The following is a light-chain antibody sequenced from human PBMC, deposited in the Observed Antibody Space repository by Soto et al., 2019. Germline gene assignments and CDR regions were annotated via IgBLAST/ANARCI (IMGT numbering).Light chain of an antibody. V-gene: IGLV2-8*01. CDR3: TSYVGSDIWV. Sequence: QSALTQPPSASGSPGQSVTISCTGTSSDVGAYKYVSWYQQYPGKAPKLMIYEVSKRPSGVPARFSGSKSGNTASPTVSGLQSEDEADYYCTSYVGSDIWVFGGGTKLTVL. CDR1: SSDVGAYKY. J-gene: IGLJ3*02. CDR2: EVS.